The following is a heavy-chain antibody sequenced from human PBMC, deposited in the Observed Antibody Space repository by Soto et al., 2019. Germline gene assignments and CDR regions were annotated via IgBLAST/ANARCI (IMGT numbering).Heavy chain of an antibody. CDR1: GYTFTSYA. CDR2: INAGNGNT. V-gene: IGHV1-3*01. Sequence: ASVKVSCKASGYTFTSYAMHWVRQAPGKRLRGMGWINAGNGNTKYSQKFQGRVTITRDTSASTAYMEPSSLRSEDTAVYYCARDGGYCSGGSGYRDNWFDPWGQGTLVTVSS. CDR3: ARDGGYCSGGSGYRDNWFDP. J-gene: IGHJ5*02. D-gene: IGHD2-15*01.